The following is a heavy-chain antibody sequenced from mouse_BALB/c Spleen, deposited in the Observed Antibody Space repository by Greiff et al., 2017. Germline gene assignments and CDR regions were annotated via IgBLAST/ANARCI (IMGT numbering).Heavy chain of an antibody. D-gene: IGHD2-1*01. Sequence: VQVVESGPGLVAPSQSLSITCTVSGFSLTGYGVNWVRQPPGKGLEWLGMIWGDGSTDYNSDLKSRLSISKDNSKSQVFLKMNSLQTDDTARYYCARGGGNYYFDYWGQGTTLTVSS. CDR1: GFSLTGYG. CDR2: IWGDGST. V-gene: IGHV2-6-7*01. CDR3: ARGGGNYYFDY. J-gene: IGHJ2*01.